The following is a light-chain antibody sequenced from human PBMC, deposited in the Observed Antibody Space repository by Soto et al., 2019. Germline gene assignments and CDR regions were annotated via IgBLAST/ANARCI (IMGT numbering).Light chain of an antibody. CDR3: QQYGSSPYT. V-gene: IGKV3-20*01. J-gene: IGKJ2*01. CDR2: GAS. Sequence: EIVLTQSPGTLSLSPGERATLFCRASQSVRNSYLAWYQQKPGQAPRLLIYGASGRANGTPDRFSGSGSGTDLTLTMSRLEPEDFAVYYCQQYGSSPYTFCQGTKLEI. CDR1: QSVRNSY.